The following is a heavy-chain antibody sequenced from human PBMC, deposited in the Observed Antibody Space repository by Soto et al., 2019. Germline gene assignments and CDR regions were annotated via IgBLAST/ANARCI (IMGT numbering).Heavy chain of an antibody. D-gene: IGHD3-3*01. J-gene: IGHJ6*02. CDR3: ARQIFGVVKNGMDV. CDR1: GYSFTNYC. Sequence: GEPLRISCKGAGYSFTNYCVGWVRQMPGKGLEWMGIIYPGDSDTRYSPSFQGQVTISADKSISTAYLQWSSLKASDTAMYYCARQIFGVVKNGMDVWGQGTTVTVSS. CDR2: IYPGDSDT. V-gene: IGHV5-51*01.